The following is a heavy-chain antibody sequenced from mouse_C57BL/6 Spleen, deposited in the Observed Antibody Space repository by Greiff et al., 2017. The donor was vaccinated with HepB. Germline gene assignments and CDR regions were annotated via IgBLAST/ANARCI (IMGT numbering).Heavy chain of an antibody. D-gene: IGHD1-1*01. V-gene: IGHV1-22*01. Sequence: EVQLQQSGPELVKPGASVKMSCKASGYTFTDYNMHWVKQSHGKSLEWIGYINPNNGGTSYNQKFKGKATLPVNKSSSTAYMELRSLTSEDSAVYYCANYYYVSSPWFAYWCQGTLVTVSA. J-gene: IGHJ3*01. CDR2: INPNNGGT. CDR1: GYTFTDYN. CDR3: ANYYYVSSPWFAY.